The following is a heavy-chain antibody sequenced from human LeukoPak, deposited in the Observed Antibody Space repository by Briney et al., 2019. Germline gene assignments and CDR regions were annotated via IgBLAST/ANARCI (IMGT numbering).Heavy chain of an antibody. V-gene: IGHV3-23*01. CDR3: AKGHLSPDY. CDR2: ISGSGGST. Sequence: RSLRLSCAASGFAFSSYAMSWARPAPGKGLEWVSAISGSGGSTYYADSVKGRFTISRDNSKNTLYLQMNSLRAEDTAVYYCAKGHLSPDYWGQGTLVTVSS. CDR1: GFAFSSYA. J-gene: IGHJ4*02.